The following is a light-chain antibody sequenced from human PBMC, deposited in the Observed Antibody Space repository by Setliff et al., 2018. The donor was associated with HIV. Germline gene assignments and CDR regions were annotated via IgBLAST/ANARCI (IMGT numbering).Light chain of an antibody. J-gene: IGLJ1*01. CDR1: SSDVGGYNY. CDR2: EVS. V-gene: IGLV2-8*01. CDR3: SSYAGSNNV. Sequence: ALTQPRSASGSPGQSVTISCTGNSSDVGGYNYLSWYQQHPGKAPKLMIYEVSKRPSGVPDRFSGSKSGNTASLTVSGLQAEDEADYYCSSYAGSNNVFGTGTKVTVL.